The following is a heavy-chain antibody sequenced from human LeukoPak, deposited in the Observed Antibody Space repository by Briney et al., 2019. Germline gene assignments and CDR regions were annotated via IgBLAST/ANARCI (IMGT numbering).Heavy chain of an antibody. CDR1: GFTFSSYA. CDR3: VKDRYDYVWGSYRYFDY. Sequence: GGSLTLSCSASGFTFSSYAMHWVRQAPGKGLEYVSAISSNGGSTYYADSVKRRFTISRDNSKNTLYLQMSSLRAEDTAVYYCVKDRYDYVWGSYRYFDYWGQGTLVTVSS. CDR2: ISSNGGST. J-gene: IGHJ4*02. D-gene: IGHD3-16*02. V-gene: IGHV3-64D*06.